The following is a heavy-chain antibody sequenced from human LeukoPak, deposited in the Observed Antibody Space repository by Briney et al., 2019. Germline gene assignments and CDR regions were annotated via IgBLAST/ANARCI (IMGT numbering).Heavy chain of an antibody. CDR3: ARSGSPRYCSSTSCYRYYYYMDV. CDR1: GFHLSIYS. Sequence: KPGGSLSLPYGPCGFHLSIYSVNWVREPPGGGVECVSSINSSSSYLYSADSVKGRFTTSRDNAKNSLYLQMNSLRAEDTAVYYCARSGSPRYCSSTSCYRYYYYMDVWGKGTTVTVSS. V-gene: IGHV3-21*01. CDR2: INSSSSYL. D-gene: IGHD2-2*02. J-gene: IGHJ6*03.